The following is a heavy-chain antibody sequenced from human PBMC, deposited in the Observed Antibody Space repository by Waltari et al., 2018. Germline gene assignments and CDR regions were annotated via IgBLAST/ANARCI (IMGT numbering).Heavy chain of an antibody. CDR1: GYTFTDYY. J-gene: IGHJ4*02. V-gene: IGHV1-46*01. CDR2: INPNGGDT. Sequence: QVQLVQSGAEVKKPGASVKVSCTASGYTFTDYYIHWVRQAPGQGLEWMGIINPNGGDTTYAQKFQGRVSMTRDTSTSTLYMELSSLRYEDTALYYCASGPAVDYWGQGTLVTVSS. CDR3: ASGPAVDY.